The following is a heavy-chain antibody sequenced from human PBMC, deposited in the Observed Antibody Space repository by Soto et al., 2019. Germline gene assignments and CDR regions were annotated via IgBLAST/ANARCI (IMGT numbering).Heavy chain of an antibody. D-gene: IGHD3-10*01. CDR3: ARFGFPGAIYFDS. J-gene: IGHJ4*02. V-gene: IGHV5-51*01. CDR1: GYNFTTFW. Sequence: GESLKISCKGSGYNFTTFWLGWVRQMPGKGLEWMGIIYPGDSETKYSPDFEGQVTISADRSTNTAYLQWRSLRASDTAMYYCARFGFPGAIYFDSWGRGTLVTVSS. CDR2: IYPGDSET.